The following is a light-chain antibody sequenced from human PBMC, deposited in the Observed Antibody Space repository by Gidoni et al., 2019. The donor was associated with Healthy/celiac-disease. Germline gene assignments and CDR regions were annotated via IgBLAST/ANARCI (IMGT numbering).Light chain of an antibody. CDR2: AAS. CDR1: QGISSY. J-gene: IGKJ1*01. CDR3: QQYSSYPRT. Sequence: AIRMTQSPSSFSASTGDRVTITCRASQGISSYLAWYQQKPGKAPKLLIYAASTLHSGVPSRCSGSGSGTDFTLTISCLQSEDFATSYCQQYSSYPRTFGHGTKVEIK. V-gene: IGKV1-8*01.